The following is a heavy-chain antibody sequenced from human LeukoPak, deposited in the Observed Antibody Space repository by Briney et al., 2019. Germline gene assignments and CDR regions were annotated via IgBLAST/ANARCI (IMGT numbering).Heavy chain of an antibody. CDR3: GRHMTTVTSGMDV. V-gene: IGHV5-51*01. CDR1: GYSFTSYW. CDR2: IYPGDSDT. J-gene: IGHJ6*02. Sequence: GESLKISCKGSGYSFTSYWIDWVRQMPGKGLEWRGNIYPGDSDTRYSPSFQGQVTISADKSITTAYLQWSSLKASDTAVFYCGRHMTTVTSGMDVWGQGTTDTVSS. D-gene: IGHD4-11*01.